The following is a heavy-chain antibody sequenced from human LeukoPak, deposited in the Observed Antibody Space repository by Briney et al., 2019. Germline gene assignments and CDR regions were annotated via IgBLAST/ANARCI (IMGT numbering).Heavy chain of an antibody. V-gene: IGHV1-24*01. CDR1: GYTLTELS. CDR2: FDPEDGET. CDR3: ASGESTSLGYYYYYYMDV. J-gene: IGHJ6*03. Sequence: ASVKVSCKVSGYTLTELSMHWVRQAPGKGLEWMGGFDPEDGETIYAQKFQGRVTITADKSTSTAYMELSSLRSEDTAVYYCASGESTSLGYYYYYYMDVWGKGTTVTVSS. D-gene: IGHD6-25*01.